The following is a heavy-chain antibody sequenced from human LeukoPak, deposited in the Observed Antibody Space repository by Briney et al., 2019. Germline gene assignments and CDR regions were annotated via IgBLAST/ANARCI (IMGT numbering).Heavy chain of an antibody. CDR2: MSPSGSS. Sequence: PSETLSLTCAVPGGSFSDYYWTWIRQTPGKGLEWIGEMSPSGSSNYNPSLKSRVTISVDTSKNQFSLKLRSVTAADTAVYYCARGRQDVNMILGVMAGVPYYLDVWSKGTTVTVS. CDR1: GGSFSDYY. CDR3: ARGRQDVNMILGVMAGVPYYLDV. J-gene: IGHJ6*03. D-gene: IGHD3-22*01. V-gene: IGHV4-34*01.